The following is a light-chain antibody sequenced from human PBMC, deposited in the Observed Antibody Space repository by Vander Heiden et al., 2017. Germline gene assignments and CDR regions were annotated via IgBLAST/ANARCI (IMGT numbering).Light chain of an antibody. J-gene: IGLJ2*01. V-gene: IGLV1-44*01. CDR1: SSNIGSNA. CDR3: AAWDDSLTGLV. Sequence: QSVLTQPPSTSGTTGQRVTIPCSGSSSNIGSNAVNWYQQLPGAAPRLLIYNNDQRPSGVPDRFSGSKSGTSASLSVSGLRSEDEADYYCAAWDDSLTGLVFGGGTKLTVL. CDR2: NND.